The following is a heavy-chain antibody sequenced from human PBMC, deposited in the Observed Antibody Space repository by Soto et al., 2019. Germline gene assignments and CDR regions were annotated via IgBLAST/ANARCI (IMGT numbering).Heavy chain of an antibody. V-gene: IGHV4-59*01. J-gene: IGHJ3*02. D-gene: IGHD3-10*02. CDR1: GASISNYY. CDR3: ATHVNPWAQGAFDI. Sequence: SETLSLTCTFSGASISNYYLNWIRQSPEKGLEWIAYVYNSGRTTSGSTSYNPSLKTRVTISVDLSKNQFSLELTSVTAADTAVYYCATHVNPWAQGAFDIWGQGTMVT. CDR2: VYNSGRTTSGST.